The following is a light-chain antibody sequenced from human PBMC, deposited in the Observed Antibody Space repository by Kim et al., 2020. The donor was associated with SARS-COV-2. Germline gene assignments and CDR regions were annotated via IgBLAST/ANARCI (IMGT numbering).Light chain of an antibody. CDR2: DVT. CDR3: SSFTARTTFV. CDR1: SSDVGLYDY. Sequence: QSITISCTGTSSDVGLYDYVSWYQQHPGKAPRLLIYDVTKRPSGLPERFSGSKSGNTASLTISGLQAEDEADYYCSSFTARTTFVFGGGTKVTVL. J-gene: IGLJ3*02. V-gene: IGLV2-14*03.